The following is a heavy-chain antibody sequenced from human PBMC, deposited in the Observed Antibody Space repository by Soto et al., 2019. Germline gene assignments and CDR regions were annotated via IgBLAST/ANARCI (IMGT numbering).Heavy chain of an antibody. V-gene: IGHV3-21*01. J-gene: IGHJ2*01. Sequence: PKKGLEWVSSISKSDYTYYSDSVTGRFTISRDNAKNSVSLQMNTLRVEDTAVYFQAEDGIRVCPAVSAFLLNRSSDL. CDR2: ISKSDYT. CDR3: AEDGIRVCPAVSAFLLNRSSDL. D-gene: IGHD3-3*01.